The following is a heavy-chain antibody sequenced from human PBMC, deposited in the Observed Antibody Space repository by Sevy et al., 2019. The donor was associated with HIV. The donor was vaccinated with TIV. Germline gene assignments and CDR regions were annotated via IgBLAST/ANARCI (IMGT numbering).Heavy chain of an antibody. J-gene: IGHJ4*02. D-gene: IGHD3-16*02. Sequence: SETLSLTCTVSGGSISSSSYYWGWIRQPPGKGLEWNGSIYYSGSTYYNPSPKNRVTISVDTSKTQFSLKLSSVTAADTAVYYCARAMGYIWGSYPDYWGQGTLVTVSS. V-gene: IGHV4-39*01. CDR1: GGSISSSSYY. CDR3: ARAMGYIWGSYPDY. CDR2: IYYSGST.